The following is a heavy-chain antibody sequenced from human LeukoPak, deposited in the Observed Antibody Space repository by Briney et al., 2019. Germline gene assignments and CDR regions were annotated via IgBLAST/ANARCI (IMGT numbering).Heavy chain of an antibody. CDR1: GGTFSNYA. V-gene: IGHV1-69*13. CDR2: IIPIFGTA. CDR3: ARYSPFTIFDY. Sequence: ASVKVSCKASGGTFSNYAIYWVRQAPGQGLEWLGGIIPIFGTAIYAQKFQGRVTITADESTSTAYMELSSLRSEDTAVYYCARYSPFTIFDYWGQGTPVTVSS. D-gene: IGHD2-15*01. J-gene: IGHJ4*02.